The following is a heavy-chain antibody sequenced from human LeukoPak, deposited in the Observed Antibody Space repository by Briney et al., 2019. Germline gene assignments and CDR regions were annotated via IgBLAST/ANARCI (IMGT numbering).Heavy chain of an antibody. V-gene: IGHV3-33*01. CDR2: IAYDGSKQ. CDR1: GFTFSSYG. CDR3: AREVEIVVVPAAIQTVAFDI. Sequence: GGSLRLSCAASGFTFSSYGMFWVRQAPGKGLEWVAVIAYDGSKQYYADSVKGRFTISRDNAKNSLYLQMNSLRAEDTAVYYCAREVEIVVVPAAIQTVAFDIWGQGTMVTVSS. J-gene: IGHJ3*02. D-gene: IGHD2-2*01.